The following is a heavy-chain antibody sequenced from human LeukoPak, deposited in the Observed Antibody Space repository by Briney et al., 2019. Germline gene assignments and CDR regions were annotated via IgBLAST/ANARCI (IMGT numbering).Heavy chain of an antibody. J-gene: IGHJ4*02. D-gene: IGHD3-3*01. V-gene: IGHV4-4*02. CDR3: AREGGFYRPLDY. CDR2: VHLDGRT. Sequence: SGTLSLTCGVSGGSVISTNWWTWVRQPPGKGLEWIGEVHLDGRTNYNPSLGSRLTMSVDLSENQVSLKLTSVTAADTAVYYCAREGGFYRPLDYSGQGTLVTGSS. CDR1: GGSVISTNW.